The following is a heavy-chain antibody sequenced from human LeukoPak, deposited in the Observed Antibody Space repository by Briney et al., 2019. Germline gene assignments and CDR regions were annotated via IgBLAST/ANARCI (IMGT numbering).Heavy chain of an antibody. D-gene: IGHD3-10*01. CDR3: ARSWNYGSVSYYDY. Sequence: GGSLRLSCAASGFTFSSYSMNWVRQAPGKGLEWVSSISSSSSYIYYADSVKGRITISRENAKNSVYLQMNSLRVEDTAVYYCARSWNYGSVSYYDYWGQGTLVSVST. V-gene: IGHV3-21*01. CDR2: ISSSSSYI. CDR1: GFTFSSYS. J-gene: IGHJ4*02.